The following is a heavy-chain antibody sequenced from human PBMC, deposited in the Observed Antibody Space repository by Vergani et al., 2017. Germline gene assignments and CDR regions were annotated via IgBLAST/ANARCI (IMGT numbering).Heavy chain of an antibody. D-gene: IGHD2-2*01. CDR2: INHSGST. J-gene: IGHJ6*02. CDR1: GGSFSGYY. V-gene: IGHV4-34*01. CDR3: ARGRMKGVPAARVYYYGMDV. Sequence: QVQLQPWGAGLLKPSETLSLTCAVYGGSFSGYYWSWIRQPPGKGLEWIGEINHSGSTKYNQSLESRVTISVDTSKNQFSLKLSSVTAADTAVYYGARGRMKGVPAARVYYYGMDVWGQGTTVTVSS.